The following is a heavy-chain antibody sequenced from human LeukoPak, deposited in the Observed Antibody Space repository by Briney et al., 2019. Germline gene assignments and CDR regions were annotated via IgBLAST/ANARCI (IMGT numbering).Heavy chain of an antibody. Sequence: GGSLRLSCAASGFTFSSYSMNWVRQAPGKGLEWVSSISSSSRSMHYADLVKGRFTISRDNAKNSLYLQMNSLRAEDTAVYYCARGIVGATFFDYWGQGTLVTVSS. CDR3: ARGIVGATFFDY. D-gene: IGHD1-26*01. V-gene: IGHV3-21*01. CDR2: ISSSSRSM. J-gene: IGHJ4*02. CDR1: GFTFSSYS.